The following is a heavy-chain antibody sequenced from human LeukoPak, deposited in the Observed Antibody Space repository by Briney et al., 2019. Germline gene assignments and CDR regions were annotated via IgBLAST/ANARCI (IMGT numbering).Heavy chain of an antibody. D-gene: IGHD3-10*01. Sequence: SETLSLTCTVSGYSISSGYYWGWIRQPPGKGLEWIGSIYHSGSTYYNPSLKSRVTISVDTSKNQFSLKLSSVTAADTAVYYCARHESGSWGQGTLVTVSS. CDR3: ARHESGS. V-gene: IGHV4-38-2*02. CDR1: GYSISSGYY. J-gene: IGHJ5*02. CDR2: IYHSGST.